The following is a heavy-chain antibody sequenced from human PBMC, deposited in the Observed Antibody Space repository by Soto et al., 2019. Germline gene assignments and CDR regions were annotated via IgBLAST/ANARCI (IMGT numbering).Heavy chain of an antibody. CDR2: ISDTGRTI. J-gene: IGHJ5*02. V-gene: IGHV3-11*01. CDR1: GVDFRGSY. D-gene: IGHD3-16*02. CDR3: AGFKEGKIVGLRWLDP. Sequence: VGSLRLSCVGSGVDFRGSYMNWIRQAPGKGLEWISYISDTGRTIHYADSVKGRFVISRDNSRDSLYLQMNDLRADDTAIYYCAGFKEGKIVGLRWLDPWGQGTRVTAPQ.